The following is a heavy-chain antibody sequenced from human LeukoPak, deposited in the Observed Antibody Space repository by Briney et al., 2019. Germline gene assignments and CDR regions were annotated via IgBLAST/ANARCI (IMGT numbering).Heavy chain of an antibody. V-gene: IGHV4-59*08. CDR1: GGSISSYY. CDR2: VYYSGST. CDR3: ARHPGNSYGSWYFDL. J-gene: IGHJ2*01. D-gene: IGHD5-18*01. Sequence: SQTLSLTCTVSGGSISSYYWSWIRQPPGRGLEWIGNVYYSGSTSYNPSFMSRVTISVDTSMNQFSLRLTSVTATDTAVYYCARHPGNSYGSWYFDLWGRGTLVAVSS.